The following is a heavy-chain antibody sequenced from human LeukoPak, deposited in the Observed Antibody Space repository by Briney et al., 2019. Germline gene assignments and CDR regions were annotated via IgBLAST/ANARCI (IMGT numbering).Heavy chain of an antibody. D-gene: IGHD5-12*01. CDR2: VHYSRGT. CDR1: GGSISNHY. V-gene: IGHV4-59*11. J-gene: IGHJ5*02. Sequence: SETLSLTCTVSGGSISNHYCNWIRQSPGKELEWIEYVHYSRGTNYNPSLKSRVTISLDTSKNQFFLQLSSVTAEDTAVYHCASGQGWLTDHWGRGTLVAVSS. CDR3: ASGQGWLTDH.